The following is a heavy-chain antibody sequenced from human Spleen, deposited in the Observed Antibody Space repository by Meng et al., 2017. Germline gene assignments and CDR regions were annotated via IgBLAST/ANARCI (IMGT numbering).Heavy chain of an antibody. Sequence: QVQVQGSHAGPGKPSQTLSLNCTVSGGAISSGGYYWSWIRQHPGKGLAWIGYIYYSGSTYSNPSRKSRVTISVVTSKNQSSLKLSSVTAADTAVYYGVRSSGWVRTGFDHWGKGTLVTVSS. CDR1: GGAISSGGYY. J-gene: IGHJ5*02. CDR2: IYYSGST. CDR3: VRSSGWVRTGFDH. D-gene: IGHD6-19*01. V-gene: IGHV4-31*03.